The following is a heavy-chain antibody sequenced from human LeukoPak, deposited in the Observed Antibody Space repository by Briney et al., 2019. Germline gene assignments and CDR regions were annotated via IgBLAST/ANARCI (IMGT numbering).Heavy chain of an antibody. Sequence: PGESLQTSCQGSGYRFTSYWIGWVRQMPGKGLEWMGIIYPGDSDTRYSPSFQGQVTISADKSISTAYLQWSSLKASDTAMYYCARYSSSSHNFDYWGQGTLVTVSS. J-gene: IGHJ4*02. CDR3: ARYSSSSHNFDY. CDR2: IYPGDSDT. V-gene: IGHV5-51*01. D-gene: IGHD6-6*01. CDR1: GYRFTSYW.